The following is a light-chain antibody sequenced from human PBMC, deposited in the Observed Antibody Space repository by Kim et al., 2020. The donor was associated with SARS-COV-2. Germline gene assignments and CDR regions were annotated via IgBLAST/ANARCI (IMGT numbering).Light chain of an antibody. CDR2: GAS. CDR1: QSVGSN. V-gene: IGKV3D-15*01. J-gene: IGKJ2*01. Sequence: EVVMTQSPVTLSVSPGDRATLSCRASQSVGSNLAWYQQISGQAPRLLIYGASIRATGIPVRFSGSGSGTEFTLTISGLQSEDFAVYYCQQYGNWPPYTFGQGTKLEIK. CDR3: QQYGNWPPYT.